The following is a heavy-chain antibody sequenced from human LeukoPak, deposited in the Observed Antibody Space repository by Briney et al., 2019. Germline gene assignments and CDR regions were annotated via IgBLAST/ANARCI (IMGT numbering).Heavy chain of an antibody. CDR1: GYTFTGYY. Sequence: GASVKVSCKASGYTFTGYYMHWVRQAPGQGLEWMGWISAYNGNTNYAQKLQGRVTMTTDTSTSTAYMELRSLRSDDTAVYYCARGLNYCSSTSCSSGGMDYWGQGTLVTVSS. CDR3: ARGLNYCSSTSCSSGGMDY. V-gene: IGHV1-18*04. CDR2: ISAYNGNT. J-gene: IGHJ4*02. D-gene: IGHD2-2*01.